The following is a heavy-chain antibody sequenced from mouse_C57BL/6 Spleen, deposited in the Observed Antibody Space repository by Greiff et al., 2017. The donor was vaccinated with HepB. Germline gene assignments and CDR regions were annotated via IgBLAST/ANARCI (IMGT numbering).Heavy chain of an antibody. Sequence: VKLVESGPELVKPGASVKISCKASGYAFSSSWMNWVKQRPGKGLEWIGRIYPGDGDTNYNGKFKGKATLTADKSSSTAYMQLSSLTSEDSAVYFCARYGPEGYAMDYWGQGTSVTVSS. V-gene: IGHV1-82*01. CDR2: IYPGDGDT. CDR3: ARYGPEGYAMDY. CDR1: GYAFSSSW. D-gene: IGHD1-1*02. J-gene: IGHJ4*01.